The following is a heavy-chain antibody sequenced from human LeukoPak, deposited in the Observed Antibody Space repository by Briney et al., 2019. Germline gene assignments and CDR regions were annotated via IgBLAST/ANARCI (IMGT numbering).Heavy chain of an antibody. CDR3: ARDAASSAWAFDI. CDR1: GFTFSSYT. Sequence: PGGSLRLSCAASGFTFSSYTMNWVRQAPGKGLEWVSSISSTSSYIYYADSVKGRFTISRDNAENSLFLQMNSLRDEDTAVYFCARDAASSAWAFDIWGQGTMVTVSS. D-gene: IGHD6-6*01. CDR2: ISSTSSYI. V-gene: IGHV3-21*01. J-gene: IGHJ3*02.